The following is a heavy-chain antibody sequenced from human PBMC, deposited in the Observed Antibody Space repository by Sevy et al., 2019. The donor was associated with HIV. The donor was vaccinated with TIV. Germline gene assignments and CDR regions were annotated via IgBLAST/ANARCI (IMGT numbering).Heavy chain of an antibody. Sequence: SETLSLTCAVYGGSFSAYYWSWIRQSPGKGLEWIGAINHSGSTNYNPSLKSRVTISVDTSKNQFSLKLRFVTAADTAVYYCARGGGISAAAIQTWFDPWGQGTRVTVSS. J-gene: IGHJ5*02. CDR1: GGSFSAYY. D-gene: IGHD6-13*01. CDR3: ARGGGISAAAIQTWFDP. V-gene: IGHV4-34*01. CDR2: INHSGST.